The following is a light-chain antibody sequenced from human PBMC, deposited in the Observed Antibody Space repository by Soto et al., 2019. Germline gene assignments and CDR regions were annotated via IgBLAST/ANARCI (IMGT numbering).Light chain of an antibody. CDR2: EGT. V-gene: IGLV2-23*01. J-gene: IGLJ2*01. Sequence: QSALTQHASVSGSPGQSITISCTRSSTDFENYNLVSWYQHCPDKAPKLIIYEGTKRPSEISDRFSGSESDTTASLIISGLQPEDEADYYCSSYAGSSARVVFGGGTKLTVL. CDR3: SSYAGSSARVV. CDR1: STDFENYNL.